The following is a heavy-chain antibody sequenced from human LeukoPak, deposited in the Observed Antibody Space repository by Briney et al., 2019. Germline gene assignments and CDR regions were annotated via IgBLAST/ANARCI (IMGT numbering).Heavy chain of an antibody. CDR3: AKVADCSSTSWYTLDY. V-gene: IGHV3-30*18. Sequence: AGSRSLSCAASGFTFSSIGMHWDRQVQGKGREWGAVILFDGTNKYYANSVKGRFTISRDNSKNTLYLQMNSLRAEDTAVYYCAKVADCSSTSWYTLDYWGQGTLVTASS. CDR2: ILFDGTNK. J-gene: IGHJ4*02. D-gene: IGHD2-2*02. CDR1: GFTFSSIG.